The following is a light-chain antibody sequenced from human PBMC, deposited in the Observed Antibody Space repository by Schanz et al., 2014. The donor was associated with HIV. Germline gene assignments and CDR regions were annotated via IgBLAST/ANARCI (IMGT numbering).Light chain of an antibody. CDR2: DAS. Sequence: DIQLTQSPSSLSASVGDRVTITCQASQDISNYLNWYQQKPGKAPKLLIYDASNLETGVPSRFSGSGSGTEFTLTISRLQPEDFATYYCQQTYSLPVTFGQGTKVEIK. V-gene: IGKV1-33*01. CDR3: QQTYSLPVT. J-gene: IGKJ1*01. CDR1: QDISNY.